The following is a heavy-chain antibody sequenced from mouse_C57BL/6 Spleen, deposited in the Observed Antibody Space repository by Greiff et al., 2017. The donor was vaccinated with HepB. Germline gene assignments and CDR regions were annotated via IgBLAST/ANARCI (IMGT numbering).Heavy chain of an antibody. CDR2: ISYDGSN. D-gene: IGHD2-3*01. CDR1: GYSITSGYY. CDR3: ARSYDGYYYYFDY. V-gene: IGHV3-6*01. J-gene: IGHJ2*01. Sequence: DVKLQESGPGLVKPSQSLSLTCSVTGYSITSGYYWNWIRQFPGNKLEWMGYISYDGSNNYNPSLKNRISITRDTSKNQFFLKFNSVTTEDTATYYCARSYDGYYYYFDYWGQGTTLTVSS.